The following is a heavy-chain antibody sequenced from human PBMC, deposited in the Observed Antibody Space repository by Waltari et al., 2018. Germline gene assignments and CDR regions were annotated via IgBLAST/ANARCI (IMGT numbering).Heavy chain of an antibody. D-gene: IGHD2-21*02. CDR2: ITNDRTKK. CDR3: AREGYDLYSVGMDV. CDR1: GFTLSSFA. V-gene: IGHV3-30-3*01. Sequence: QVQLVESGGGVVQPGRSLRLSCAASGFTLSSFAVHWVRQDPGKGLEWVGVITNDRTKKYYVDSVKGRFTISRDNFKNMVYMQMNRLRREDTALYYCAREGYDLYSVGMDVWGQGTTVTVSS. J-gene: IGHJ6*02.